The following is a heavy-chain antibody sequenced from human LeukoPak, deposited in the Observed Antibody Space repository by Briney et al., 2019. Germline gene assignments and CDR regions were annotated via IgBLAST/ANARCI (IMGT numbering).Heavy chain of an antibody. Sequence: SETLSLTCTVSGGSISSSSYYWGWIRQPPGKGLEWIGSIYYSGSTYYNPSLKSRVTISVDTSKNQFSLKLSSVTAADTAVYYCARDPDYPYYYDSSGYYADWGQGTLVTVSS. CDR1: GGSISSSSYY. CDR2: IYYSGST. J-gene: IGHJ4*02. V-gene: IGHV4-39*07. D-gene: IGHD3-22*01. CDR3: ARDPDYPYYYDSSGYYAD.